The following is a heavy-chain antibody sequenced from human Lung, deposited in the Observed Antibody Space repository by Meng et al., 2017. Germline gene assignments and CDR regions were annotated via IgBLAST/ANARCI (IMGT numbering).Heavy chain of an antibody. CDR2: IDHSGST. CDR3: TKNDFYCLGY. D-gene: IGHD2-21*01. CDR1: GGSIRSDNG. V-gene: IGHV4-4*02. Sequence: GPGAVKPLGTLSLTCAVSGGSIRSDNGWRWVRKPQGKGLEWVGYIDHSGSTNYNPYLKSRITLSVDKPKNQFSLTLSSVTAADTAVYYCTKNDFYCLGYWGQGTLVTVSS. J-gene: IGHJ4*02.